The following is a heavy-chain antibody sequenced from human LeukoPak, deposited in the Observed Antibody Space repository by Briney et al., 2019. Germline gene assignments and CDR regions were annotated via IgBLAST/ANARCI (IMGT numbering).Heavy chain of an antibody. D-gene: IGHD5-18*01. CDR3: ARGLRLEAMVLDY. Sequence: PSETLSLTCAVYGGSFSGYYWSWIRQPPGKGLEWIGEINHSGSTNYNPSLKSGVTISVDTSKNQFSLKLSSVTAADTAVYYCARGLRLEAMVLDYWGQGTLVTVSS. CDR2: INHSGST. CDR1: GGSFSGYY. V-gene: IGHV4-34*01. J-gene: IGHJ4*02.